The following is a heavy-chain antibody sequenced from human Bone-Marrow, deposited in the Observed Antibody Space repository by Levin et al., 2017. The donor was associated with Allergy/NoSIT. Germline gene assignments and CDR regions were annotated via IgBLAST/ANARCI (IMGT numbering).Heavy chain of an antibody. D-gene: IGHD5-24*01. CDR1: GFIFSRYS. J-gene: IGHJ4*02. V-gene: IGHV3-48*02. CDR3: ARNLGDGRFPGDY. Sequence: GESLKISCAASGFIFSRYSMNWVRQAPGKGLEWVSYISSSSSTIYYADSVKGRFTISRDNAKDSLFLQMNSLRDEDTAFYYCARNLGDGRFPGDYWGQGILVTVSS. CDR2: ISSSSSTI.